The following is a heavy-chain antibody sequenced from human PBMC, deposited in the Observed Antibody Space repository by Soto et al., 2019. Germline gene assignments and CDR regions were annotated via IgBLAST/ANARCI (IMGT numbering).Heavy chain of an antibody. Sequence: VASVKVSCKASGGTFSSYAISWVRQAPGQGLEWMGGIIPIFGTANYAQKFQGRVTITADESTSTAYMELSSLRSEDTAVYYCARATIFGVVIMALHYYYGMDVWGQGTTVTVSS. D-gene: IGHD3-3*01. CDR3: ARATIFGVVIMALHYYYGMDV. V-gene: IGHV1-69*13. J-gene: IGHJ6*02. CDR1: GGTFSSYA. CDR2: IIPIFGTA.